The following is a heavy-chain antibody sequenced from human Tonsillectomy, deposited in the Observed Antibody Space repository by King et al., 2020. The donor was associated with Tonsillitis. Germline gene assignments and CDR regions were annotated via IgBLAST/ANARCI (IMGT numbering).Heavy chain of an antibody. Sequence: VQLVESGAEVKKPGASVKVSCKASGYTFTNYDISWVRRAPGQGLEWMGWISADNGDTNYAQKFQGRVTMTTDTSTSTAYMELRSLRSGDTAVYYCARENDYSNYHQYGLDVWGQGTTVTVSS. V-gene: IGHV1-18*04. D-gene: IGHD4-11*01. CDR3: ARENDYSNYHQYGLDV. CDR1: GYTFTNYD. CDR2: ISADNGDT. J-gene: IGHJ6*02.